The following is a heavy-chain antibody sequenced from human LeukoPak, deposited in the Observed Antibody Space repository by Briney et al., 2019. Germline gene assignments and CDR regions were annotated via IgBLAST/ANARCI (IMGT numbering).Heavy chain of an antibody. CDR2: ISYDGSNK. Sequence: EPGGSLRLSCAASGFTFSSYGMHWVRQAPGKGLEWVAVISYDGSNKYYADSVKGRFTISRDNSKNTLYLQMNSLRAEDTAVYYCAKDRVVVVVAATPDYWGQGTLVTVSS. J-gene: IGHJ4*02. CDR1: GFTFSSYG. CDR3: AKDRVVVVVAATPDY. V-gene: IGHV3-30*18. D-gene: IGHD2-15*01.